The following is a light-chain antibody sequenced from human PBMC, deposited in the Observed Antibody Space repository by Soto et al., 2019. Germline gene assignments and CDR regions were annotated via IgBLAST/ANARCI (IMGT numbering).Light chain of an antibody. Sequence: DIQMTQSPSSLSASVGDRVTITCRASQVIRNLLGWYQQKPGKAPKRLIYAASNLESGVPSRFSGSASGTAFTLSITSLQPEDFATYYCLQHHTYPQTFGQGTKLEIK. V-gene: IGKV1-17*01. CDR3: LQHHTYPQT. J-gene: IGKJ2*01. CDR2: AAS. CDR1: QVIRNL.